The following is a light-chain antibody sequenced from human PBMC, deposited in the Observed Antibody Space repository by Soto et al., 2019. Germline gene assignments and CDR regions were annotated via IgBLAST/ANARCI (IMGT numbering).Light chain of an antibody. Sequence: QPVLTQPPSASGSPGQSVTISCTGTSSDVGDYNYVSWYQQHPGKAPKLMIYEVSKRPSGVPDRFSGSKSGNTASLTVSVLQAEDEADYYCSSYAGSNNLVFGGGTKLTVL. J-gene: IGLJ2*01. V-gene: IGLV2-8*01. CDR3: SSYAGSNNLV. CDR1: SSDVGDYNY. CDR2: EVS.